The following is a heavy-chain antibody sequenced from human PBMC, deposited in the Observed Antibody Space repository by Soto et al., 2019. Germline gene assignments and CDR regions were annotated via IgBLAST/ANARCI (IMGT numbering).Heavy chain of an antibody. Sequence: EVQLVESGGGLVQPGGSLRLSCAASGFTVSSNYMSWVRQAPGKGLEWVSVIYSGGSTYYADSVKGRFTISRDNSKNTLYLQMNSLRAEDTAVYYCARAIPLYYYYMDVWGKGTTVTVSS. CDR1: GFTVSSNY. CDR2: IYSGGST. CDR3: ARAIPLYYYYMDV. J-gene: IGHJ6*03. V-gene: IGHV3-66*01.